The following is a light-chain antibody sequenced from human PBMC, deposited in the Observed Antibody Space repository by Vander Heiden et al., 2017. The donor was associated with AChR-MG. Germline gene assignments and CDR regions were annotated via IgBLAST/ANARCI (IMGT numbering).Light chain of an antibody. CDR3: QQDSSYYT. CDR2: KAS. Sequence: DIQMTQSPSTLSASVGDRVNITCRASQSISGWLDWYQGKPGKAPKLLISKASRLETGVPSRFSGSGSGTEFTLTISSLQPDDFATYYCQQDSSYYTFGQGTKLEIK. V-gene: IGKV1-5*03. CDR1: QSISGW. J-gene: IGKJ2*01.